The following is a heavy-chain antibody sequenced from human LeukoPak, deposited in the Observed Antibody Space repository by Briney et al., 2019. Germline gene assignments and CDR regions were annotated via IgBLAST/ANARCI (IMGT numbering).Heavy chain of an antibody. V-gene: IGHV3-66*01. CDR1: GFTVSSNY. D-gene: IGHD6-19*01. CDR2: IYSGGST. Sequence: GGSLRLSCAASGFTVSSNYMSWVRQAPGKGLEWVSVIYSGGSTYYADSVKGRFTISRDNSKNTLYLQMNSLRGEDTAMYYCAKDLYSSGWYNCFDPWGQGTLVTVSS. J-gene: IGHJ5*02. CDR3: AKDLYSSGWYNCFDP.